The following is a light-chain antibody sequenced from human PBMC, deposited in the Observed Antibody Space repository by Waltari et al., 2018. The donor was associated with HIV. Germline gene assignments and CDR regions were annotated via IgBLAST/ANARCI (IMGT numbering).Light chain of an antibody. CDR3: HQRSNLPGT. Sequence: DIALTQYPATLSLSLGAIDTLSCRASQSVTRSVVWFQQKPGQPPRLLVYDASFRATGIPARFSGSGSGTDFTLTIRSLEAEDSAVYYCHQRSNLPGTFGQGTNLEI. J-gene: IGKJ2*01. V-gene: IGKV3-11*01. CDR1: QSVTRS. CDR2: DAS.